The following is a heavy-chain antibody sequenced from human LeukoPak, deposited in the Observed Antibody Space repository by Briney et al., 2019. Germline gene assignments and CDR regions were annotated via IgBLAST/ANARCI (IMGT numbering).Heavy chain of an antibody. CDR1: GLTFSSYA. Sequence: GGSLTLSCAVSGLTFSSYAMSWVRQAPAKGLEWVSAISGSGGGTNYADPVKGRFTISRDNSKNTLYLQMNSLRAEDTAVYYCAKDVGIGYCSSTSCRDYYMDVWGKGTTVTVSS. V-gene: IGHV3-23*01. J-gene: IGHJ6*03. CDR3: AKDVGIGYCSSTSCRDYYMDV. CDR2: ISGSGGGT. D-gene: IGHD2-2*01.